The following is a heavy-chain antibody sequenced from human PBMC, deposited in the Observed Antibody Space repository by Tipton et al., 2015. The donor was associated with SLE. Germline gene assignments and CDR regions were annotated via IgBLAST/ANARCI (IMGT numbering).Heavy chain of an antibody. CDR1: GFSISSGYY. CDR3: ARGVAGYYSFCYMDV. V-gene: IGHV4-38-2*02. D-gene: IGHD2-15*01. Sequence: TLSLTCSVSGFSISSGYYWGWIRRPPGKGLEWIANVYHSGITYYNPSLKSRVSISVDTSRNQLSLRLNSVTAADTAVYYCARGVAGYYSFCYMDVWGKGTTVTVSS. CDR2: VYHSGIT. J-gene: IGHJ6*03.